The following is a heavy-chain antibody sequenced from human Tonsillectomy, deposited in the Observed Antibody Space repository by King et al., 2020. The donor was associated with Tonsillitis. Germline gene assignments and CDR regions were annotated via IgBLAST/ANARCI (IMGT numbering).Heavy chain of an antibody. CDR1: GYSFTTYW. CDR2: IDPSDSYT. J-gene: IGHJ4*02. D-gene: IGHD3-10*01. CDR3: ARSYYYGSGSYSDDY. Sequence: QLVQSGAEVKKPGESLRISCQVSGYSFTTYWINWVRQVPGKGLEWMGRIDPSDSYTNYSPSFQGHVTISADKSISTAYLQWSSLKASDTAMYYCARSYYYGSGSYSDDYWGQGTLVTVSS. V-gene: IGHV5-10-1*03.